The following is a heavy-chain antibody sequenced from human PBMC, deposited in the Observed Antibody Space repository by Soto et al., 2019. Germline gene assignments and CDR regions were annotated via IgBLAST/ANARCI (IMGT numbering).Heavy chain of an antibody. V-gene: IGHV3-33*01. J-gene: IGHJ4*02. D-gene: IGHD1-26*01. CDR2: IWYDGSNK. CDR1: EFTFSSYG. CDR3: ASSSWELLDY. Sequence: QVQLVESGGGVVQPGRSLRLSCAASEFTFSSYGMHWVRQAPGKGLEWVAVIWYDGSNKYYADSVKGRFTISRDNSKNTLYLQMNSLRAEDTAVYYCASSSWELLDYWGQGTLVTVSS.